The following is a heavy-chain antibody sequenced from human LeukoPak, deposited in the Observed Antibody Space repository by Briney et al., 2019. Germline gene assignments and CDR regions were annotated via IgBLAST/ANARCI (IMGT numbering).Heavy chain of an antibody. J-gene: IGHJ3*02. Sequence: GESLNISGQGSGYSFTDYWIGWVRQMPGEGLAWMGISYPDDSDIRYSPSFQGQVTISADKSIITAYLQWSSLKASDTAMYYCARHGRGSRSPNAFDIWGQGTMVSVSS. D-gene: IGHD3-10*01. CDR1: GYSFTDYW. CDR3: ARHGRGSRSPNAFDI. CDR2: SYPDDSDI. V-gene: IGHV5-51*01.